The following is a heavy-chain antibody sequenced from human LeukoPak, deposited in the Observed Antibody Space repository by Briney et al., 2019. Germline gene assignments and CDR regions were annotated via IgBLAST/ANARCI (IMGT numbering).Heavy chain of an antibody. CDR2: IYYSGST. D-gene: IGHD1-7*01. Sequence: PSETLSLTCTVSGGSISSYYWSWIRQPPGKGLEWIGYIYYSGSTNYNPSLKSRVTISVDTSKNQFSLKLSSVTAADTAVYYCARLVSGNYGWFDPWGQGTLVTVSS. V-gene: IGHV4-59*08. CDR1: GGSISSYY. J-gene: IGHJ5*02. CDR3: ARLVSGNYGWFDP.